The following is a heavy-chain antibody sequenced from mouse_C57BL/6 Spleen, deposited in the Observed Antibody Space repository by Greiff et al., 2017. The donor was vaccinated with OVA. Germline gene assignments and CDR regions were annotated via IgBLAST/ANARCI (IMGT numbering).Heavy chain of an antibody. V-gene: IGHV1-15*01. Sequence: QVQLQQSGAELVRPGASVTLSCKASGYTFTDYEMHWVKQTPVHGLEWIGAIDPETGGTAYNQKFKGKAILTADKSSSTPYMELRSLTSEDSAVYYCTNFYYYGSSLYWGQGTTLTVSS. CDR2: IDPETGGT. J-gene: IGHJ2*01. CDR3: TNFYYYGSSLY. D-gene: IGHD1-1*01. CDR1: GYTFTDYE.